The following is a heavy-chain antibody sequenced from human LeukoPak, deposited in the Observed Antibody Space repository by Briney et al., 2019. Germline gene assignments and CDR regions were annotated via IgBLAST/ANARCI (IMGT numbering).Heavy chain of an antibody. V-gene: IGHV3-11*01. CDR3: ARGARPVAMRNYFDY. D-gene: IGHD2-2*01. J-gene: IGHJ4*02. Sequence: GRSLRLSCAASGFTFSDYYMSWIRQAPGEGLEWVSYISSSGSPIYYADSVKGRFTISRDNAKNSLYLQMNSLRAEDTAVYYCARGARPVAMRNYFDYWGQGTLVTVSS. CDR1: GFTFSDYY. CDR2: ISSSGSPI.